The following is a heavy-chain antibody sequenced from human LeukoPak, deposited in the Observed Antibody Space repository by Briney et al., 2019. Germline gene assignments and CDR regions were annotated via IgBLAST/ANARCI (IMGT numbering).Heavy chain of an antibody. J-gene: IGHJ6*02. CDR2: IIPIFGTA. CDR1: GGTFSSYG. D-gene: IGHD6-6*01. V-gene: IGHV1-69*13. Sequence: SVKVSCKAYGGTFSSYGISWVRQAPGQGLEWMGGIIPIFGTANYAQKLQGRVTITADESTSTAYMELSSLRSEDTAVYYCARLDEYSSSSRYYGMDVWGQGTTVTVSS. CDR3: ARLDEYSSSSRYYGMDV.